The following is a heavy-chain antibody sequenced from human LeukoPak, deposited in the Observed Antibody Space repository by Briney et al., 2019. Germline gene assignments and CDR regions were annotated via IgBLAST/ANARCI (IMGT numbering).Heavy chain of an antibody. J-gene: IGHJ5*02. V-gene: IGHV4-4*07. D-gene: IGHD6-13*01. CDR3: ARDSSSWGSDGPSWFDP. CDR1: GGSISSYY. Sequence: SETLSLTCTVSGGSISSYYWSWIRQPAGKGLEWIGRVYTSGSTNYNPSLKSRVTMSVDTSKNQFSLKLSSVTAADTAVYYCARDSSSWGSDGPSWFDPWGQGTLVTVSS. CDR2: VYTSGST.